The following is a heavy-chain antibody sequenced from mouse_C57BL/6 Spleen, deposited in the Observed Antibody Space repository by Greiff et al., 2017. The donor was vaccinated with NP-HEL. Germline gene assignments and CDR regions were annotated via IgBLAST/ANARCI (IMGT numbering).Heavy chain of an antibody. V-gene: IGHV1-72*01. Sequence: QVQLQQPGAELVKPGASVKLSCKASGYTFSSYWMHWVKQRPGRGFEWIGRIDPNSGGTKYNEKFKSKATLTVDKPSSTAYMQLSSLTSEDSAVYYCAREEDYGSSWYYAMDYWGQGTSVTVSS. J-gene: IGHJ4*01. CDR1: GYTFSSYW. CDR3: AREEDYGSSWYYAMDY. D-gene: IGHD1-1*01. CDR2: IDPNSGGT.